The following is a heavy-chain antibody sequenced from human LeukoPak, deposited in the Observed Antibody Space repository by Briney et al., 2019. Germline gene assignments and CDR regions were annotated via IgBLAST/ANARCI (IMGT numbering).Heavy chain of an antibody. V-gene: IGHV3-30-3*01. CDR2: ISYDGSNK. CDR3: ARVVAATPDADY. D-gene: IGHD2-15*01. J-gene: IGHJ4*02. Sequence: GGSLRLSCAAFGFTFSSYAMHWVRQAPGKGPEWVAVISYDGSNKYYADSVKGRFTISRDNSKNTLYLQMNSLRAEDTAVYYCARVVAATPDADYWGQGTLVTVSS. CDR1: GFTFSSYA.